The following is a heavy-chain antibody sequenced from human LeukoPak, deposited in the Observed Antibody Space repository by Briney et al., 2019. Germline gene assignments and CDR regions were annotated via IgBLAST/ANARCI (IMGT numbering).Heavy chain of an antibody. CDR2: IKSDGSST. CDR3: AKVPYYYDSSGYYSIFDY. CDR1: GFTFSSYW. J-gene: IGHJ4*02. D-gene: IGHD3-22*01. Sequence: GGSLRLSCAASGFTFSSYWMPWVRQAPGKGLVWVSRIKSDGSSTYYADSVKGRFTISRDNSKNTLYLQMNSLRAEDTAVYYCAKVPYYYDSSGYYSIFDYWGQGTLVTVSS. V-gene: IGHV3-74*01.